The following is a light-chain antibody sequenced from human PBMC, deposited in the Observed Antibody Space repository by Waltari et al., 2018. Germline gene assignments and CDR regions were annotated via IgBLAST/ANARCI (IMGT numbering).Light chain of an antibody. CDR1: QSVNGA. CDR3: QHYLRLPVT. CDR2: HAS. J-gene: IGKJ1*01. V-gene: IGKV3-20*01. Sequence: EIVLTQSPGTLSLSPGEGATLSCRASQSVNGALAWYQQKPGQAPRLLIYHASNRATGIPDRFSGSGSGTDFSLTISRLEPEDFAVYYCQHYLRLPVTFGQGTKVE.